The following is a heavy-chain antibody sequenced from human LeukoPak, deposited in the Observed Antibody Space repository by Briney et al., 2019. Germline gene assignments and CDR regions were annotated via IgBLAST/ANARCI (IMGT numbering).Heavy chain of an antibody. V-gene: IGHV3-21*01. Sequence: PGGSLRLSCAASGFTFSSYAMSWVRQAPGKGLEWVSSISSSSSYIYYADSVKGRFTISRDNAKNSLYLQMNSLRAEDTAVYYCAREMATTRGYYFDYWGQGTLVTVSS. D-gene: IGHD5-24*01. CDR1: GFTFSSYA. CDR2: ISSSSSYI. J-gene: IGHJ4*02. CDR3: AREMATTRGYYFDY.